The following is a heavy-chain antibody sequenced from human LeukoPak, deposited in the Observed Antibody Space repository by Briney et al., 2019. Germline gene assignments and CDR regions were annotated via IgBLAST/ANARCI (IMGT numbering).Heavy chain of an antibody. CDR3: ARESIRAWGDY. V-gene: IGHV3-48*03. J-gene: IGHJ4*02. Sequence: GGSLRLSCAASGFTFSSYEMNWVRQAPGKGLEWVSYISSSGSTIYYADSVKGRFTISRDNAKNSLYLQMNSLRAEDTAVYYCARESIRAWGDYWSQGTLVTVSS. D-gene: IGHD1-26*01. CDR1: GFTFSSYE. CDR2: ISSSGSTI.